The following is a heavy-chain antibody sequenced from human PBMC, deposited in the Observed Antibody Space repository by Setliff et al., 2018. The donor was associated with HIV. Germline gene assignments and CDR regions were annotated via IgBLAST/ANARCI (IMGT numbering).Heavy chain of an antibody. V-gene: IGHV4-61*02. CDR1: GGSISSGTYY. CDR3: AKEERTSWPRVDS. CDR2: MYINGNS. Sequence: SETLSLTCTVFGGSISSGTYYWSWIRQPAGKGLEWMGRMYINGNSNYNPSLKSRATITLDTSKNQFSLMLTSVTAADTAVYYCAKEERTSWPRVDSWGQGTLVTVSS. J-gene: IGHJ4*02. D-gene: IGHD6-13*01.